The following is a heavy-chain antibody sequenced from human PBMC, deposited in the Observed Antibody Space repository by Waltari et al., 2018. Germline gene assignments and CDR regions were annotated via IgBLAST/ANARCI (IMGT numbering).Heavy chain of an antibody. CDR3: ARGDGYKWDSDY. V-gene: IGHV4-4*07. Sequence: QVQLQESGPGLVKPSETLSLTCTVPGGSISSHYWSWIRQPAGKGLEWIGRVYTSGSTNYNPSLKSRVTISVDKSKNQFSLKLSSVTAADTAVYYCARGDGYKWDSDYWGQGTLVTVSS. J-gene: IGHJ4*02. D-gene: IGHD5-12*01. CDR2: VYTSGST. CDR1: GGSISSHY.